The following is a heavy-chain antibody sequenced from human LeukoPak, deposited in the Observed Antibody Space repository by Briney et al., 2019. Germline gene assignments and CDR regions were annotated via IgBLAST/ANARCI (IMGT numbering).Heavy chain of an antibody. D-gene: IGHD3-22*01. CDR2: IYYTGST. CDR3: ARASGGYYNNWFDP. J-gene: IGHJ5*02. Sequence: TSETLSLTCTVSDGSLSTYYWRGIRQPPGKGLEWMGYIYYTGSTNYNPSLKSRVTISVDTSKNQFSLKLSSVTAADTAVYFCARASGGYYNNWFDPWGQGTLVTVSS. CDR1: DGSLSTYY. V-gene: IGHV4-59*01.